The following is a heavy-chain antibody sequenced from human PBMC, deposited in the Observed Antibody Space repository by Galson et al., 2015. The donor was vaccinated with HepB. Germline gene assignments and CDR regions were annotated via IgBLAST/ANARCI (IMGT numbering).Heavy chain of an antibody. CDR1: GGTFSSYA. CDR2: IIPILGIA. V-gene: IGHV1-69*04. CDR3: ESRDGYNWGWDY. J-gene: IGHJ4*02. Sequence: SVKVSCKASGGTFSSYAISWVRQAPGQGLEWMGRIIPILGIANYAQKFQGRVTITADKSTSTAYMELSSLRSEDTAVYYCESRDGYNWGWDYWGQGTLVTVSS. D-gene: IGHD5-24*01.